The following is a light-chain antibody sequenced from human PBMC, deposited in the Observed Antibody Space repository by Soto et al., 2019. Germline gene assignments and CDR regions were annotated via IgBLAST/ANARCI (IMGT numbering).Light chain of an antibody. Sequence: QSALTQHPSASGSPGQSGTISCTGTSSDDGGYNYVSWYQQHPGKAPKLMIYEVSKRPSGVPDRFSGSKSGNTASLTVSGLQAEDEADYYCSSYAGSKTLFGGGTKLTVL. V-gene: IGLV2-8*01. CDR2: EVS. CDR1: SSDDGGYNY. J-gene: IGLJ2*01. CDR3: SSYAGSKTL.